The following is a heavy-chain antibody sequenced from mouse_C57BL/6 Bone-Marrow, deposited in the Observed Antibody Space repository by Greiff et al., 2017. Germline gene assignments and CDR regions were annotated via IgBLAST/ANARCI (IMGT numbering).Heavy chain of an antibody. Sequence: QVQLKESGPELVKPGASVKISCKASGYAFSSSWMNWVKQRPGKGLEWIGRIYPGDGDTNYNGKFKGKATLTADKSSSTAYMQLSSLTSEDSAVYFCAGLGYAMDYWGQGTSVTVSS. D-gene: IGHD4-1*01. CDR3: AGLGYAMDY. CDR1: GYAFSSSW. V-gene: IGHV1-82*01. J-gene: IGHJ4*01. CDR2: IYPGDGDT.